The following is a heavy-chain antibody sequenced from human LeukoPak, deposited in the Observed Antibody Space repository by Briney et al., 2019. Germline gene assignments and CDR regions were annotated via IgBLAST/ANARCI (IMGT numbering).Heavy chain of an antibody. CDR3: ARGWLAETTVVTPYNY. CDR2: IIPLFGAA. D-gene: IGHD4-23*01. CDR1: GGTFSSFA. J-gene: IGHJ4*02. Sequence: SVKVSCKASGGTFSSFAINWVRQAPGQGLEWMGGIIPLFGAAKYAQKFQGRVTITAVESMSTAYMELSSLRSEDTAVYYCARGWLAETTVVTPYNYWGQGTLVTVSS. V-gene: IGHV1-69*13.